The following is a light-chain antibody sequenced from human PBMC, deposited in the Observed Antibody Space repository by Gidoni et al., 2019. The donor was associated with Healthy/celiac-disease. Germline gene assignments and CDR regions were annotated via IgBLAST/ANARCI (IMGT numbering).Light chain of an antibody. CDR2: DVR. J-gene: IGLJ2*01. CDR1: SSDVGGYNY. V-gene: IGLV2-14*01. CDR3: SSYTSSSTRV. Sequence: QSALTQPASVSASPGQSTTIACTGTSSDVGGYNYVSWYQQHPGKAPKLMIYDVRNRPSGVSNRFSGSKSGNTASLTISGLQAEDEADYYCSSYTSSSTRVFGGGTKLTVL.